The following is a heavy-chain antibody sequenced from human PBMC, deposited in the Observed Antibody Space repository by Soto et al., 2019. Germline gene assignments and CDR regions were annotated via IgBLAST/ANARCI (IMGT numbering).Heavy chain of an antibody. D-gene: IGHD1-26*01. CDR3: ARGGRVGASDAFDI. Sequence: ASVKVSCKASGSTFSSYTISWVRQAPGQGLEWMGRIIPILGIANYAQKFQGRVTITADKSTSTAYMELSSLRSEDTAVYYCARGGRVGASDAFDIWGQGTMVTVSS. V-gene: IGHV1-69*02. CDR2: IIPILGIA. CDR1: GSTFSSYT. J-gene: IGHJ3*02.